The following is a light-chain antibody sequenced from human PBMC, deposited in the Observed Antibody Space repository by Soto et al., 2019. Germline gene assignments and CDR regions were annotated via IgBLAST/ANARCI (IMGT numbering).Light chain of an antibody. J-gene: IGKJ1*01. V-gene: IGKV3-20*01. CDR3: QQYGSSRRT. CDR2: GAS. CDR1: QSLSSSY. Sequence: EIVLTQSPGTLSLSPGERATLSCRASQSLSSSYLVWYQQKPGQAPRLLIYGASSRATGIPDRFSGSGSGTDFTLTISRLEPEDFAVYYCQQYGSSRRTFGQGTKVDIK.